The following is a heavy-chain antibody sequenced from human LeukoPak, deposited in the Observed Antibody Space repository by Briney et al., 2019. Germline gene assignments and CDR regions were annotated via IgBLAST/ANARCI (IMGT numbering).Heavy chain of an antibody. D-gene: IGHD6-13*01. Sequence: PSETLSLTCTVAGYSISSGYYWGWIRQPPGKGLEWIGSIYHSGSTYYNPSLKSRVTISVDTSKNQFSLKLSSVTAAATAVYYCARHRGPYSSSWYAVDYWGQGTLVTVSS. CDR2: IYHSGST. J-gene: IGHJ4*02. V-gene: IGHV4-38-2*02. CDR3: ARHRGPYSSSWYAVDY. CDR1: GYSISSGYY.